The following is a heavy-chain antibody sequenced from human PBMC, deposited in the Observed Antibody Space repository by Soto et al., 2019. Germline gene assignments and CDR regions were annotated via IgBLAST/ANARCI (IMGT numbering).Heavy chain of an antibody. V-gene: IGHV4-31*03. CDR3: ARGGGYDSFDF. J-gene: IGHJ4*02. CDR1: GGSISSGGYY. Sequence: PSETLSLTCTVSGGSISSGGYYWSWIRQHPGKGLEWIGYIYYSGTTYYNPSLKSRVTLSVDMSKNQFSLKLSSVTAADKAVYYCARGGGYDSFDFWGQGVLVTVSS. D-gene: IGHD3-22*01. CDR2: IYYSGTT.